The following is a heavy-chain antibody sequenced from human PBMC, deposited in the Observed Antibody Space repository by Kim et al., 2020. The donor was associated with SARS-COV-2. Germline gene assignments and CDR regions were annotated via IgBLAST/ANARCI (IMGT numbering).Heavy chain of an antibody. V-gene: IGHV3-23*01. CDR2: ISGSGGST. CDR1: GCTFSSYA. J-gene: IGHJ6*02. Sequence: GGSLRLSCAASGCTFSSYAMSWVRQAPGKGLEWVSAISGSGGSTYYADSVKGRFTISRDNSKNTLYLQMNSLRAEDTAVYYCRKGADEDIVVVVAATLSYYYGMDVWGQGTTVTVSS. D-gene: IGHD2-15*01. CDR3: RKGADEDIVVVVAATLSYYYGMDV.